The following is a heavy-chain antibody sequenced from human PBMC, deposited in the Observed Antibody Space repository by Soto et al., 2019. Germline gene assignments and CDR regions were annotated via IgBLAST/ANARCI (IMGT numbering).Heavy chain of an antibody. CDR2: ISSSLGHT. D-gene: IGHD1-1*01. V-gene: IGHV3-11*03. CDR3: AANWNFGLNF. Sequence: GGSLRLSCVASGFDFSDFHMSWVRQAPGKGLEWISYISSSLGHTDYAESVKGRFTISRDNAKSSVFLEMSDLRSDDTAVYYCAANWNFGLNFWGQGTLVTVSS. J-gene: IGHJ4*02. CDR1: GFDFSDFH.